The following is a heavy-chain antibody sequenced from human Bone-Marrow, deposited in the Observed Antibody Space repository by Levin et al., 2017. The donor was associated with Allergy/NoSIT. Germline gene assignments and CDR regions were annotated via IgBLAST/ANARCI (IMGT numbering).Heavy chain of an antibody. J-gene: IGHJ5*02. CDR1: GGSINGYY. D-gene: IGHD3-3*01. CDR3: ARAGFRSGLIDRNWFDP. V-gene: IGHV4-59*01. CDR2: SFHTGST. Sequence: SETLSLTCNVSGGSINGYYWNWIRQPPGKGLEWIGYSFHTGSTNYSPSLKSRVTISVDTSKNQFSLNLRSVTAADTAVYYCARAGFRSGLIDRNWFDPWGQGTLVTVSS.